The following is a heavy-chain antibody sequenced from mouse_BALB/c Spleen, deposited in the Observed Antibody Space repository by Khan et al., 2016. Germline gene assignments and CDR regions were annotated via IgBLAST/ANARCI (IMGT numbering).Heavy chain of an antibody. J-gene: IGHJ4*01. CDR3: TSSHGYYAMDY. CDR1: GYSITSGYS. CDR2: IHYSGGT. V-gene: IGHV3-1*02. Sequence: EVELVESGPDLVKPSQSLSLTCTVTGYSITSGYSWHWIRQFPGNKLEWMGYIHYSGGTKYIPSLKSRISITRDTSKNQFFLQLNSVTPEDTATYYCTSSHGYYAMDYWGQGTSVTVSS.